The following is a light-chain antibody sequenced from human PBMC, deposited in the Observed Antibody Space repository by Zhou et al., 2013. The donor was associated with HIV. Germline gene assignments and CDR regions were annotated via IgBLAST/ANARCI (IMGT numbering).Light chain of an antibody. CDR2: QAS. CDR3: QQYHKVYS. V-gene: IGKV1-5*03. J-gene: IGKJ2*03. Sequence: DIQMTQSPSSVSASIGDTVIITCRASQDVTSSLAWYQQKPGQAPKLLIYQASTLESGVPSRFTGSGSGTEFTLTISSLQPDDFATYYCQQYHKVYSFGQGTKLHI. CDR1: QDVTSS.